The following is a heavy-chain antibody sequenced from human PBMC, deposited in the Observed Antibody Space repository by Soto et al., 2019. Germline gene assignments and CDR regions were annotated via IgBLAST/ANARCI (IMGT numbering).Heavy chain of an antibody. V-gene: IGHV3-30*03. CDR1: GFLFRTYD. D-gene: IGHD3-3*01. J-gene: IGHJ6*02. CDR3: TTALVSGYWWIDYYGMDV. CDR2: ISYDGSNK. Sequence: GGSLRLSCAASGFLFRTYDIHWVRQPPGKGLEWVAVISYDGSNKDFADSVKGRFSISRDNSKNTLYLQMNSLKTEDTAVYYCTTALVSGYWWIDYYGMDVWGQGTTVTVSS.